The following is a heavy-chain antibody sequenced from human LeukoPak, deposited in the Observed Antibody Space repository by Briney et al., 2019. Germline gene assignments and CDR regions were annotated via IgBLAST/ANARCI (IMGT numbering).Heavy chain of an antibody. CDR2: IIPIFGTA. J-gene: IGHJ4*02. CDR1: GGTFSSYA. D-gene: IGHD5-18*01. V-gene: IGHV1-69*05. Sequence: GSSVKVSCKVSGGTFSSYAISWVRQAPGQGLEWMGRIIPIFGTANYAQKFQGRVTITTDESTSTAYMELSSLRSEDTAVYYCARGGYSYGAYYFDYWGQGTLVTVSS. CDR3: ARGGYSYGAYYFDY.